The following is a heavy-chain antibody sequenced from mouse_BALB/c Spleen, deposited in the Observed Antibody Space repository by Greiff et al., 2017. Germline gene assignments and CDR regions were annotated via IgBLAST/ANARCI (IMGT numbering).Heavy chain of an antibody. Sequence: VQLQQPGAELVKPGASVKLSCKASGYTFTSYWMHWVKQRPGQGLEWIGEINPSNGRTNYNEKFKSKATLTVDKSSITAYMQLSSLTSEDSAVYYCASGNYAMDYWGQGTSVTVSS. CDR1: GYTFTSYW. D-gene: IGHD4-1*01. J-gene: IGHJ4*01. V-gene: IGHV1S81*02. CDR2: INPSNGRT. CDR3: ASGNYAMDY.